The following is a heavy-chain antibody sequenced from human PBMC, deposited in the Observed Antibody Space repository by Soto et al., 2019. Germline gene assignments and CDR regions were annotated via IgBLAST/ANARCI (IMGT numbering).Heavy chain of an antibody. J-gene: IGHJ4*02. D-gene: IGHD2-2*01. V-gene: IGHV1-18*01. CDR1: GYSFMKYG. CDR3: VREASVLIPAAQPSRFDS. CDR2: ISPYSGYT. Sequence: ASVKVSCKGFGYSFMKYGINWVRQAPGQGLEWVGWISPYSGYTHSAQKFHGRLTLTTDTAASTAYMELRILRSADTALYYCVREASVLIPAAQPSRFDSWGQGTLVTVYS.